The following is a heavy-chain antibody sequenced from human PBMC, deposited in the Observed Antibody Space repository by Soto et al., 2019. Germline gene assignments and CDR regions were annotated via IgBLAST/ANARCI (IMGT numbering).Heavy chain of an antibody. D-gene: IGHD2-15*01. V-gene: IGHV1-69*12. CDR3: ARDPVVVVAAHYYYYGMDV. Sequence: QVQLVQSGAEVKKPGSSVKVSCKASGGTFSSYAISWVRQAPGQGLEWMGGIIPIFGTANYAQKFQGRVTITADESTRTAYMELSSLRSEDTAVYYCARDPVVVVAAHYYYYGMDVWGQGTTVTVSS. J-gene: IGHJ6*02. CDR2: IIPIFGTA. CDR1: GGTFSSYA.